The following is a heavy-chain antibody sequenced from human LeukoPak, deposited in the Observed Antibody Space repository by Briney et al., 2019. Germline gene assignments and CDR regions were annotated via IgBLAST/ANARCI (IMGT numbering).Heavy chain of an antibody. D-gene: IGHD6-13*01. CDR2: IYYSGST. CDR3: ASTSSSYYFDY. Sequence: SETLSLTCTVSGGFINSGGYYWSWIRQPPGKGLEWIGYIYYSGSTNYNLSLKSRVTISVDTSKNQFSLKLSSVTAADTAVYYCASTSSSYYFDYWGQGTLVTVSS. V-gene: IGHV4-61*08. J-gene: IGHJ4*02. CDR1: GGFINSGGYY.